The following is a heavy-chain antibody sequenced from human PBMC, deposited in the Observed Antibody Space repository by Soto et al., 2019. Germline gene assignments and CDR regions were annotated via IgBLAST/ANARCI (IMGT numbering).Heavy chain of an antibody. D-gene: IGHD3-22*01. CDR1: GGSISSSNW. J-gene: IGHJ4*02. V-gene: IGHV4-4*02. CDR2: IYHSGST. CDR3: AREGTGNYYHSRGNDY. Sequence: PSETLSLTCAVSGGSISSSNWWSWVRQPPGKGLEWIGEIYHSGSTNYNPSLKSRVTISVDKSKNQFSLKLSSVTAADTAVYYCAREGTGNYYHSRGNDYWCQGTLVTDSS.